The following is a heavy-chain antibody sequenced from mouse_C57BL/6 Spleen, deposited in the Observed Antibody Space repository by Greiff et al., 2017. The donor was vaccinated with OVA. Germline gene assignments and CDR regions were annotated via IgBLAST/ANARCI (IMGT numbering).Heavy chain of an antibody. CDR2: ISDGGSYT. V-gene: IGHV5-4*01. CDR3: AREGLPHYFDY. J-gene: IGHJ2*01. Sequence: DVMLVESGGGLVKPGGSLKLSCAASGFTFSSYAMSWVRQTPEKRLEWVATISDGGSYTYYPDNVKGRFTISRDNAKNNLYLQMSHLKSEDTAMYYCAREGLPHYFDYWGQGTTLTVSS. D-gene: IGHD2-2*01. CDR1: GFTFSSYA.